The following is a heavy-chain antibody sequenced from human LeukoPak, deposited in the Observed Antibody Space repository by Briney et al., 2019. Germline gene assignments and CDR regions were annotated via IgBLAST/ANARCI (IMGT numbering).Heavy chain of an antibody. CDR2: IYNTGST. D-gene: IGHD3-22*01. J-gene: IGHJ2*01. CDR3: ARIPYYYDSSGYYQVLPHWYFDL. V-gene: IGHV4-59*01. CDR1: GGSITNSY. Sequence: PSETLSLTCTASGGSITNSYWSWIRQPPGTGLQWIGYIYNTGSTNYNPSLKSRVTISIDTSKNQFSLKLSSVTAADTAVYYCARIPYYYDSSGYYQVLPHWYFDLWGRGTLVTVSS.